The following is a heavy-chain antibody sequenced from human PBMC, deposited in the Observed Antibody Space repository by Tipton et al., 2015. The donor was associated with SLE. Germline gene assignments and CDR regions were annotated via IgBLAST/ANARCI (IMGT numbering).Heavy chain of an antibody. J-gene: IGHJ4*02. CDR2: IYYTGSA. Sequence: GSLRLSCVASGFTFSSHAMSWVRQAPGKGLEWIGAIYYTGSAYYNPSLKNRVTISLVSSRDHFSLNLTSVTAADTAVYYCARYRMVVIASFDYWGQGTPVTVSS. CDR3: ARYRMVVIASFDY. D-gene: IGHD2-21*01. CDR1: GFTFSSHAM. V-gene: IGHV4-4*02.